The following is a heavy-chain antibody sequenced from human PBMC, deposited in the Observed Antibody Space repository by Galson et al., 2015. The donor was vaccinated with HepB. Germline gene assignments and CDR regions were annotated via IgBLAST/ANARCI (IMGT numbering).Heavy chain of an antibody. J-gene: IGHJ4*02. Sequence: SLRLSCAASGFRFSNYWMHWVRQTPGKGLVWVSRINSDGSTTGYADSVKGRFTISRDNAKNTLYLQMNTLTVEDTAMYYCTSTMVTQFDYWGQGALVTVSS. CDR2: INSDGSTT. CDR3: TSTMVTQFDY. V-gene: IGHV3-74*01. D-gene: IGHD4-23*01. CDR1: GFRFSNYW.